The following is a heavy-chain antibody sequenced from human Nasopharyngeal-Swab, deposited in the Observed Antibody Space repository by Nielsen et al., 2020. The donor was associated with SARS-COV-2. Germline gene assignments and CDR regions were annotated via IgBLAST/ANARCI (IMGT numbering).Heavy chain of an antibody. CDR2: MNPNSGNT. Sequence: ASVKVSCKASGYTFTSYDINWVRQATGQGLEWMGWMNPNSGNTGYVQKFQGRVTMTRNTSISTAYMELSSLRSEDTAVYYCARGIGSSSWIHYYYYYGMDVWGQGTTVTVSS. J-gene: IGHJ6*02. CDR3: ARGIGSSSWIHYYYYYGMDV. CDR1: GYTFTSYD. D-gene: IGHD6-6*01. V-gene: IGHV1-8*01.